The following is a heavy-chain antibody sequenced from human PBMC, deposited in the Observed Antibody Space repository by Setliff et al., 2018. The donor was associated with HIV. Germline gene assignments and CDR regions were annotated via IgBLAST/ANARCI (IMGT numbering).Heavy chain of an antibody. CDR1: GFASSSYA. J-gene: IGHJ4*02. CDR3: AETESHLWSGMGYFDN. CDR2: ISGGATNT. Sequence: GGSLRLSCAASGFASSSYAMSWVRQAPGKGLEWVSSISGGATNTYYADSVRGRFTISSDNSENTLYLQMNSLRAEDAAVYYCAETESHLWSGMGYFDNWGQGTLVTVSS. D-gene: IGHD3-3*01. V-gene: IGHV3-23*01.